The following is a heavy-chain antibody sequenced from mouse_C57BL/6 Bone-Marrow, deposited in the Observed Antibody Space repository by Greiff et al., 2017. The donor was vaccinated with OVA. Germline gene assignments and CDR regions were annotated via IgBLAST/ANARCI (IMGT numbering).Heavy chain of an antibody. D-gene: IGHD2-3*01. CDR3: ADDGYAV. J-gene: IGHJ3*01. Sequence: VQLQQSGAELVRPGTSVKVSCKASGYAFTNYLIEWVKQRPGQGLEWIGVLNPGSGGTNYNEELKGKATLTADKSSSTAYMQLSSLSSEDSAVYFCADDGYAVWGQGTLVTVSA. V-gene: IGHV1-54*01. CDR2: LNPGSGGT. CDR1: GYAFTNYL.